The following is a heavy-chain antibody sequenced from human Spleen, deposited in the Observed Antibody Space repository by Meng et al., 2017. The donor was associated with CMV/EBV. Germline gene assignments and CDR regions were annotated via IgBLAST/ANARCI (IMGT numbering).Heavy chain of an antibody. V-gene: IGHV6-1*01. CDR1: GDSVSSNSAA. CDR3: ARSGSSGWIDY. CDR2: TYSRSKWYN. D-gene: IGHD6-19*01. J-gene: IGHJ4*02. Sequence: HVQLQQSCPGSVKPPAPREPTCSSSGDSVSSNSAAWIWIRQSPSRGREWLGRTYSRSKWYNGYAVSVKSRITINPDTSKNPFSLQLNSVTPEDTAMYYCARSGSSGWIDYWGQGTLVTVSS.